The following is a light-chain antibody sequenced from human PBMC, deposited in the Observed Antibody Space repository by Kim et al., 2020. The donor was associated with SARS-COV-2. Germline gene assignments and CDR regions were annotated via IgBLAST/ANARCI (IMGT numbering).Light chain of an antibody. Sequence: RVTISGTGSSANIGAGYDVHWYQQVPGTAPKLLIYDKGDRPSGVPDRFSGSKSGTSASLAITGLQAEDEADYYCQSYDNSLSGYVFGSGTKVTVL. J-gene: IGLJ1*01. V-gene: IGLV1-40*01. CDR2: DKG. CDR3: QSYDNSLSGYV. CDR1: SANIGAGYD.